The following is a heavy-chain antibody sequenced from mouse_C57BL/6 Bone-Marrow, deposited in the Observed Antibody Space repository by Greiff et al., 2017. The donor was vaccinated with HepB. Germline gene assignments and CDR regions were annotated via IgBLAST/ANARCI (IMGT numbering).Heavy chain of an antibody. CDR1: GYTFTDYY. Sequence: VQLQQSGPVLVKPGASVKMSCKASGYTFTDYYMNWVKQSHGKSLEWIGVINPYNGGTSYNQKFKGKATLTVDKSSSTAYMELNSLTSEDSAVYYCAREGYYGSSCSGTWFAYWGQGTLVTVSA. J-gene: IGHJ3*01. CDR3: AREGYYGSSCSGTWFAY. V-gene: IGHV1-19*01. D-gene: IGHD1-1*01. CDR2: INPYNGGT.